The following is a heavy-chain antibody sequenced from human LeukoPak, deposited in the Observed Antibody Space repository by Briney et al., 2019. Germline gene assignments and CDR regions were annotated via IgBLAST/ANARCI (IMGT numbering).Heavy chain of an antibody. CDR1: GFTFSSYE. CDR3: TKETPQMDV. Sequence: GGSLRLSCAASGFTFSSYEMNSVCQAPGQGLEWVAYISSTGNTVHYAGSEKGRFTISRDNAKNSLYLQMISLRSEDTAVYYCTKETPQMDVWGKGTTVTVSS. J-gene: IGHJ6*04. D-gene: IGHD2-15*01. V-gene: IGHV3-48*03. CDR2: ISSTGNTV.